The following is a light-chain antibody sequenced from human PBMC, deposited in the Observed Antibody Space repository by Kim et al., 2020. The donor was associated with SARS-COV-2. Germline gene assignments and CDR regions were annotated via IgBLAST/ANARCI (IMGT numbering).Light chain of an antibody. CDR1: KLGDKY. CDR3: QAWDSSTGV. V-gene: IGLV3-1*01. CDR2: QDS. Sequence: SLSPGQTASITCSGDKLGDKYACWYQQKPGQSPVLVIYQDSKRPSGIPERFSGSNSGTTATLTISGTQAMDEADYYCQAWDSSTGVFGGGTQLTVL. J-gene: IGLJ2*01.